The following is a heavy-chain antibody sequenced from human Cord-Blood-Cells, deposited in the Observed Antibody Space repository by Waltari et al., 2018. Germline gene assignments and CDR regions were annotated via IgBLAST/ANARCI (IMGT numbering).Heavy chain of an antibody. V-gene: IGHV1-69*08. CDR2: IIPLLGIA. D-gene: IGHD2-21*02. Sequence: QVQLVQSGAEVKKPGSSVKVSCKASGGTFSSYTISWVRQAPGQGLEWMGRIIPLLGIANYAQKFQGMVTITADKSTSTAYMERSSLRSEDTAVYYCARELAGGNSKGAFDIWGQGTMVTVSS. CDR3: ARELAGGNSKGAFDI. J-gene: IGHJ3*02. CDR1: GGTFSSYT.